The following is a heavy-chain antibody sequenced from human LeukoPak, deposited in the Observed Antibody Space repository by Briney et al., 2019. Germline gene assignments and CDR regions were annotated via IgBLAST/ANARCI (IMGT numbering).Heavy chain of an antibody. CDR2: ISRNGGAI. Sequence: PGGSLRLSCAASGFTFNQHSMSWIRQAPGKGQEWLSYISRNGGAIHYADSVEGRFTISRDNAKNSLNLQMNGLRTDDTAVYFCARASSLIGGFDSWGRGTLVTVSS. J-gene: IGHJ4*02. CDR1: GFTFNQHS. D-gene: IGHD2-8*01. V-gene: IGHV3-11*01. CDR3: ARASSLIGGFDS.